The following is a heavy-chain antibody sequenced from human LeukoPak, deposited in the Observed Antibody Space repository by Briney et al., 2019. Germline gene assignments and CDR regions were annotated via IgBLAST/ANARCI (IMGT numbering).Heavy chain of an antibody. V-gene: IGHV4-39*01. CDR3: ASRVYGLGSFNY. Sequence: TASETLSLTCTVSGDSTSSTSYYWDWIRQPPGKGLEWIGSIYNSGTTYYNPSLKSRVTISVDTSKNQFSLKVSSVTAADTAVYYCASRVYGLGSFNYWGQGTLVTVSS. CDR1: GDSTSSTSYY. CDR2: IYNSGTT. D-gene: IGHD3-10*01. J-gene: IGHJ4*01.